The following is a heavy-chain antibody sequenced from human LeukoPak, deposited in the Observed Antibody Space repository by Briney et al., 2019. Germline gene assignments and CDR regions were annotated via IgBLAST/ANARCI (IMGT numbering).Heavy chain of an antibody. D-gene: IGHD4-17*01. CDR1: GGSISGGVYS. CDR3: ARGGDYGDYPYYYYGMDV. J-gene: IGHJ6*02. V-gene: IGHV4-30-2*01. Sequence: PSETLSLTCAVSGGSISGGVYSWSWIRQPPGKGLEWIGYIYHSGSTYYNPSLKSRVTISVDRSKNQFSLKLSSVTAADTAVYYCARGGDYGDYPYYYYGMDVWGQGTTVTVSS. CDR2: IYHSGST.